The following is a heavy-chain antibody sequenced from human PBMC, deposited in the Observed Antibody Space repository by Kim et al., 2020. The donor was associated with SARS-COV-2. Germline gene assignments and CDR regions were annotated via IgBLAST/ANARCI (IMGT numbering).Heavy chain of an antibody. V-gene: IGHV7-4-1*02. CDR1: GYTFTSYA. CDR3: ARGGYCSSTSCYRDAFDI. D-gene: IGHD2-2*03. CDR2: INTNTGNP. J-gene: IGHJ3*02. Sequence: ASVKVSCKASGYTFTSYAMNWVRQAPGQRLEWMGWINTNTGNPTYAQGFTGRFVFSLDTSVSTAYLQISSLKAEDTAVYYCARGGYCSSTSCYRDAFDIWGQGTMVTVSS.